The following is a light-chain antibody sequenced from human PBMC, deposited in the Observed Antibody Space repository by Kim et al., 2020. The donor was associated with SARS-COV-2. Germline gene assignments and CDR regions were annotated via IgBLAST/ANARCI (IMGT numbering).Light chain of an antibody. CDR2: ASC. Sequence: ASVVERITICCRARHKINDFVYWFQKKPRETPKSLFYASCSFRSGVPSMSSGSGGVSEITLTIGSLQPEVVATYYCQQYNSYPPAFGRGTKVDIK. CDR3: QQYNSYPPA. V-gene: IGKV1-16*01. CDR1: HKINDF. J-gene: IGKJ4*01.